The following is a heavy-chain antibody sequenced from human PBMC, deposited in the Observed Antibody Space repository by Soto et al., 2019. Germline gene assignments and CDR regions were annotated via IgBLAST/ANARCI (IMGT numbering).Heavy chain of an antibody. CDR3: ARLEVAAAGTIYYFDY. Sequence: PVESLKISCKGSGYSLTSYWISWVRQMPGKGLEWMGRIDPSDSYTNYSPSFQGHVTISADKSISTAYLQWSSLKASDTAMYYCARLEVAAAGTIYYFDYWGQGTLVTVSS. CDR1: GYSLTSYW. J-gene: IGHJ4*02. D-gene: IGHD6-13*01. CDR2: IDPSDSYT. V-gene: IGHV5-10-1*01.